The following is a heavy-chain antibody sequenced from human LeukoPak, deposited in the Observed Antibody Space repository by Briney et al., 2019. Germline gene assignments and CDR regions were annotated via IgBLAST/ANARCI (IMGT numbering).Heavy chain of an antibody. D-gene: IGHD3-10*01. J-gene: IGHJ4*02. V-gene: IGHV3-23*01. Sequence: GGSLRLSCAVFGFTFSSYAVSWVRQAPGKGLEWVSAISGSGGSTYYADSVKGRFTISRDNSKNTLYLQMNSLRADDTAVYYCAKDPWFGGDKGYWGQGTLVTVSS. CDR3: AKDPWFGGDKGY. CDR2: ISGSGGST. CDR1: GFTFSSYA.